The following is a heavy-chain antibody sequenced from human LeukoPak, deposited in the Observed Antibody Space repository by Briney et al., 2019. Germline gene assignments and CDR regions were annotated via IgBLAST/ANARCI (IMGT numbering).Heavy chain of an antibody. CDR3: ASEKLGRNWYFDL. CDR1: GGSISSGDYY. Sequence: QVQLQESGPGLVKPSQTLSLTCTVSGGSISSGDYYWSWIRQPPGKGLGGIGYIYYSGSTYYNPSLKSRVTISVDTSKNQFSLKLSSVTAADTAVYYCASEKLGRNWYFDLWGRGTLVTVSS. V-gene: IGHV4-30-4*01. J-gene: IGHJ2*01. D-gene: IGHD1-26*01. CDR2: IYYSGST.